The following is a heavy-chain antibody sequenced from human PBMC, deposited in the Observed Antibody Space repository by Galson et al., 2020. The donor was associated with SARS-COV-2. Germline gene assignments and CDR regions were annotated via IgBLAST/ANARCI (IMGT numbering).Heavy chain of an antibody. CDR3: ARRGSSSWRPYYYMDV. J-gene: IGHJ6*03. CDR2: INHSGRA. D-gene: IGHD6-13*01. V-gene: IGHV4-34*01. Sequence: SETLSLTCAVYGGSFSGYYWSWIRQPPGKGPEWIGEINHSGRANYNPSLKSRVTISVDTSKNQFSLKLRSVTAADTALYYCARRGSSSWRPYYYMDVWGKGTTVTVSS. CDR1: GGSFSGYY.